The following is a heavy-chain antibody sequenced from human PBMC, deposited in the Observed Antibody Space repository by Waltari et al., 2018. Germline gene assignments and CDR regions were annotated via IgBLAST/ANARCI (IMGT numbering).Heavy chain of an antibody. CDR2: INPHSGAT. D-gene: IGHD3-22*01. Sequence: QVQHVQSGAEVKKPGASIKVSCKASGYTFSDYYIPWVRQAPGHGLEWMGRINPHSGATNSLGKFQVRVTMTRDTSISTAFMELTSLTSDDTAIYYCARGGADYYDSNGPFDFWGQGTLVSVS. CDR1: GYTFSDYY. V-gene: IGHV1-2*06. CDR3: ARGGADYYDSNGPFDF. J-gene: IGHJ4*02.